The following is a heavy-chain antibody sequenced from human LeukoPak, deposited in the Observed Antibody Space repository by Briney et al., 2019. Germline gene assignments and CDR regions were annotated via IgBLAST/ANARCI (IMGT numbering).Heavy chain of an antibody. V-gene: IGHV1-18*01. CDR1: GYTFTSYG. J-gene: IGHJ4*02. CDR3: ARDRKYSSGWYFDY. Sequence: ASVKVSFKASGYTFTSYGISWVRQAPGQGLEWMGWISAYNGNTNYAQKLQGRVTMTTDTSTSTAYMELRSLRSDDTAVYYCARDRKYSSGWYFDYWGQGTLVTVSS. CDR2: ISAYNGNT. D-gene: IGHD6-19*01.